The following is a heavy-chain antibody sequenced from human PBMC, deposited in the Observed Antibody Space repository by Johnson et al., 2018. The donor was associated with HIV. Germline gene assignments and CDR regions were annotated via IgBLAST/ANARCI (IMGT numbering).Heavy chain of an antibody. CDR3: ARRITLFGVGYYFDL. CDR2: MSNTGSTT. V-gene: IGHV3-48*02. CDR1: GLPFSAYS. D-gene: IGHD3-3*01. J-gene: IGHJ4*02. Sequence: EVQLVESGGGLAQPGGSPRLSCAASGLPFSAYSMNWVRQSPGRGLDWILYMSNTGSTTYSADSEKGRFTISRDNVRKALYLQMSRLRYEDTAVYYCARRITLFGVGYYFDLWGRETLVTVAS.